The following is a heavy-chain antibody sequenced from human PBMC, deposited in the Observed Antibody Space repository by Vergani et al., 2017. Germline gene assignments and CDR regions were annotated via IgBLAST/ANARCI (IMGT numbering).Heavy chain of an antibody. D-gene: IGHD3-9*01. CDR3: ARDFDWLYGMDV. V-gene: IGHV3-7*01. CDR2: IKQDGSEK. Sequence: VQLQQWGAGLLKPSETLSLTCAVYGGSFSGYYWSWIRQPPGKGLEWLANIKQDGSEKYYVDSVKGRFTISRDNAKNSLYLQMNSLRAEDTAVYYCARDFDWLYGMDVWGQGTTVTVSS. J-gene: IGHJ6*02. CDR1: GGSFSGYY.